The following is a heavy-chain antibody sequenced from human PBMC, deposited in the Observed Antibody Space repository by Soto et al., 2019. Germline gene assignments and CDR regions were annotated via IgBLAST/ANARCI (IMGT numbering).Heavy chain of an antibody. V-gene: IGHV3-7*01. CDR2: IKQDGSEK. CDR3: AREIVKQWLILPTTHIDY. J-gene: IGHJ4*02. CDR1: GFTFSSYW. Sequence: SLRLSCAASGFTFSSYWMSWVRQAPGKGLEWVANIKQDGSEKYYVDSVKGRFTISRDNAKNSLYLQMNSLRAEDTAVYYCAREIVKQWLILPTTHIDYRGQRTLVTVSS. D-gene: IGHD6-19*01.